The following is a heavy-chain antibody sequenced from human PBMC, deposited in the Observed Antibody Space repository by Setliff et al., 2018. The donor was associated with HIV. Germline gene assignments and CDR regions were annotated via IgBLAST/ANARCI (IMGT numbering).Heavy chain of an antibody. CDR1: GFTFSSYA. V-gene: IGHV3-30-3*01. Sequence: GGSLRLSCAASGFTFSSYAMHWVRQAPGKGLEWVAVISYDGSNKYYADSVKGRFTISRDNSKNTLYLQMNSLRAEDTAVYYCARAYYYDSSGYYSPQLYYYYYYGMDVWGQGTTVTVSS. CDR2: ISYDGSNK. J-gene: IGHJ6*02. CDR3: ARAYYYDSSGYYSPQLYYYYYYGMDV. D-gene: IGHD3-22*01.